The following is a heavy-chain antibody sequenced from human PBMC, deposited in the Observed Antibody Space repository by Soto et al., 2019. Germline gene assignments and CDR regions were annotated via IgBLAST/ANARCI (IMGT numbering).Heavy chain of an antibody. V-gene: IGHV1-46*03. CDR1: GYTFTSCY. CDR2: INPTDGSA. D-gene: IGHD1-1*01. Sequence: QVQLVQSGAEVKKPGASVEVSCKASGYTFTSCYMHWVRQAPGQGLEWVGIINPTDGSATYAQRFRGRVTMTRDTSTSTVYVELSSLRSDDTAVYFCARAGNAYYHYYMDVWGKGTTVTVSS. J-gene: IGHJ6*03. CDR3: ARAGNAYYHYYMDV.